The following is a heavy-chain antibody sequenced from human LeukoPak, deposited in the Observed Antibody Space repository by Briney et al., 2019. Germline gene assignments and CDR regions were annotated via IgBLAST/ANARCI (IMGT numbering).Heavy chain of an antibody. CDR3: ARGGTPRKYCTNGVCPYYFDY. Sequence: GGSLRLSCAVSGFTFRDHAMSWVRQAPGKGLEWVANIKQDGSEKYYVDSVKGRFTISRDNAKNSLYLQMNSLRAEDTAVYYCARGGTPRKYCTNGVCPYYFDYWGQGTLVTVSS. V-gene: IGHV3-7*01. D-gene: IGHD2-8*01. CDR2: IKQDGSEK. J-gene: IGHJ4*02. CDR1: GFTFRDHA.